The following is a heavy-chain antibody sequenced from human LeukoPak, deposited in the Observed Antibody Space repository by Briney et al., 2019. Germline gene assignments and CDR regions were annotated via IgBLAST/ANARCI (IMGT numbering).Heavy chain of an antibody. Sequence: SETLSLTCTVSSDSISSGTYYWSWIRQPAGKGLEWIGRIYKSANTNYNPTLNCNPSLKSRVTMSEDTSKNQFYLQLSYVTAADTALYYCAKNTLGAHDYWGQGIQVTVSS. J-gene: IGHJ4*02. D-gene: IGHD1-26*01. CDR1: SDSISSGTYY. CDR3: AKNTLGAHDY. V-gene: IGHV4-61*02. CDR2: IYKSANT.